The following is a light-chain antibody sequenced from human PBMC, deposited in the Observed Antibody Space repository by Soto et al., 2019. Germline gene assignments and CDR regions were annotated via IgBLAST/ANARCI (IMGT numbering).Light chain of an antibody. CDR3: QHYNSYGT. Sequence: DIQMTQSPSTLSASVGDRVAITCRASQSISNWLAWHQQKPGKAPKLLIYKTSSLESGVPSRFSGSGSGTEFTLTISSLQPDDFATYYCQHYNSYGTFGQGTKVDI. V-gene: IGKV1-5*03. CDR2: KTS. J-gene: IGKJ1*01. CDR1: QSISNW.